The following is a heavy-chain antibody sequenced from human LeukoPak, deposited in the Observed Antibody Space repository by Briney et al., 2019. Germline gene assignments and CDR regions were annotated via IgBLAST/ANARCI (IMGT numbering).Heavy chain of an antibody. CDR3: ARQFYGSGCCDY. CDR2: VYPGDSDN. CDR1: GDSFTSYW. D-gene: IGHD3-10*01. J-gene: IGHJ4*02. V-gene: IGHV5-51*01. Sequence: GASLQIPSKASGDSFTSYWISWVRQMPAKGRQWRGIVYPGDSDNSYSPSFQGQVTITADKSISTAYLQWSSLKASDNAMYYCARQFYGSGCCDYWGQGTLVTVSS.